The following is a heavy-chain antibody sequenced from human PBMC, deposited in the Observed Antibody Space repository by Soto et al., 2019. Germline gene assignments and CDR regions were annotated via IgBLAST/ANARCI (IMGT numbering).Heavy chain of an antibody. Sequence: EVQLLESGGGLVQPGGSLRLACAASGVTFNNYAMNWVRQAPGRGLEWVSIISPNGDSTYYADSVKGRFTISRDNSQNTVFLQMNSLRAEDTAIYFCAKVRLTDYLRYAPHLWGQGTLVTVSS. CDR3: AKVRLTDYLRYAPHL. CDR2: ISPNGDST. J-gene: IGHJ3*01. V-gene: IGHV3-23*01. D-gene: IGHD2-8*01. CDR1: GVTFNNYA.